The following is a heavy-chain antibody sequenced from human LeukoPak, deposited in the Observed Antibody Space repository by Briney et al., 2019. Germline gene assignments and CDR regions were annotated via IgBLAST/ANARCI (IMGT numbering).Heavy chain of an antibody. J-gene: IGHJ5*02. CDR3: AAVATPSHNSGYDWGWFDP. D-gene: IGHD5-12*01. CDR1: GYTFTSYG. V-gene: IGHV1-18*01. CDR2: ISSYNGYT. Sequence: ASVKVSCKASGYTFTSYGISWVRQAPGQGLEWMGWISSYNGYTNYAQKFQDRVTMTEDTSTDTAHMELSSLRSEDTAVYYCAAVATPSHNSGYDWGWFDPWGQGTLVTVSS.